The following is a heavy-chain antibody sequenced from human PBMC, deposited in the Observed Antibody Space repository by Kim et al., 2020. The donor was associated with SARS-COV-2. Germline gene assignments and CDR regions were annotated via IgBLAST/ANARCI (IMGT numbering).Heavy chain of an antibody. Sequence: GESLKISCEGSGYNFANYWIGWVRRMPGKGLEWMGMIYPADSDIRYSPSFQGQVTISVDTSITTAYLQWRSLKASDTAMYYCARLWSGSKYSISGGLDVWGQGPTVSLSS. CDR2: IYPADSDI. D-gene: IGHD6-6*01. CDR1: GYNFANYW. CDR3: ARLWSGSKYSISGGLDV. J-gene: IGHJ6*02. V-gene: IGHV5-51*01.